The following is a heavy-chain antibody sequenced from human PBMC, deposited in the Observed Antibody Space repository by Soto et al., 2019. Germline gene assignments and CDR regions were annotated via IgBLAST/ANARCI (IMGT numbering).Heavy chain of an antibody. J-gene: IGHJ4*02. Sequence: QVQLVESGGVVQPGRSLRLSCAASGFTFSSYVMHWVRQAPGKGLEWVAVVSNDGSNKDYADSVKGRFTISRDNSKNTLYLQMNSLRAEDTAVYYCAKVLLTYTSGWYHPHFDYWGQGTLVTVSS. D-gene: IGHD6-19*01. CDR2: VSNDGSNK. CDR3: AKVLLTYTSGWYHPHFDY. CDR1: GFTFSSYV. V-gene: IGHV3-30*18.